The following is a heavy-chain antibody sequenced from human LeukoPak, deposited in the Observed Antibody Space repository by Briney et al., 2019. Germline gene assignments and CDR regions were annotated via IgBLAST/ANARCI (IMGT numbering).Heavy chain of an antibody. CDR1: GGSISSSSYY. CDR2: IYTSGTT. D-gene: IGHD2-2*02. V-gene: IGHV4-61*02. Sequence: SETLSLTCTVSGGSISSSSYYWGWIRQPAGKGLEWIGRIYTSGTTNYNPSLKSRVTMSVDTSKNQFSLRLSSVTAADTAVYYCARGRLYCSSTSCYTSAYYYYYYMDVWGKGTTVTVSS. J-gene: IGHJ6*03. CDR3: ARGRLYCSSTSCYTSAYYYYYYMDV.